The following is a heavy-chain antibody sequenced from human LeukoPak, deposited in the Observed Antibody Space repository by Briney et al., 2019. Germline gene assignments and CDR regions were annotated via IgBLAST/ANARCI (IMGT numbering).Heavy chain of an antibody. CDR3: ARDHQYDFDY. V-gene: IGHV1-18*01. CDR2: IGAYNGNT. J-gene: IGHJ4*02. CDR1: GYTFTSFG. D-gene: IGHD2-2*01. Sequence: GASVKVSCKASGYTFTSFGISWVRQAPGQGLEWMGWIGAYNGNTNYAQKLQGRVTMTTDTSTSTAYMELRSLTSDATAVYFCARDHQYDFDYWGQGTLVTVSS.